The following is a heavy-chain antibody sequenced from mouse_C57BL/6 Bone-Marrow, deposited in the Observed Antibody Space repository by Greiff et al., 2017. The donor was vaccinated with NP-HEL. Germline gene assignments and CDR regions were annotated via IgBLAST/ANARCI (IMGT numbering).Heavy chain of an antibody. CDR1: GYTFTDYN. J-gene: IGHJ3*01. CDR2: INPNNGGT. D-gene: IGHD1-1*01. CDR3: ARWAYGSSYGWFAY. Sequence: VQLQQSGPELVKPGASVKIPCKASGYTFTDYNMDWVKQSHGKSLEWIGDINPNNGGTIYNQKFKGKATLTVDKSSSTAYMELRRLTSEDTAVYYCARWAYGSSYGWFAYWGQGTLVTVSA. V-gene: IGHV1-18*01.